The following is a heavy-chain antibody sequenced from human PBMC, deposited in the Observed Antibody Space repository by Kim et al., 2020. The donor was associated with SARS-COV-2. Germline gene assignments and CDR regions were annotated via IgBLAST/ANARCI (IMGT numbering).Heavy chain of an antibody. Sequence: GGSLRLSCEASGFTFSDYAMSWVRQAPGKGLEWVSGISGSGGFTYYADSVKGRYTISRDNSKNTLYLQMNSLRVEDTAVYYCAKPGQPAVSGTWGWFDPWGQGTLVTVSS. CDR3: AKPGQPAVSGTWGWFDP. CDR1: GFTFSDYA. J-gene: IGHJ5*02. V-gene: IGHV3-23*01. D-gene: IGHD6-19*01. CDR2: ISGSGGFT.